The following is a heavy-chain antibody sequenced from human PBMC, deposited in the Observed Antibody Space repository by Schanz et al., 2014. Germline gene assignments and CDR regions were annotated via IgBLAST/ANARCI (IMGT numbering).Heavy chain of an antibody. J-gene: IGHJ4*02. D-gene: IGHD3-10*01. CDR1: GFGFSSYS. Sequence: EVHLVESGGGLIQPGGSLRLSCAASGFGFSSYSMNWVRQAPGKGLEWVSFIYIGGNTYYADSVKGRFTISRDNSKNTVYIQMNSLRAEDTAVYYCAKYRGYYRVSGSYRELEYWGQGTLVTVSS. CDR2: IYIGGNT. CDR3: AKYRGYYRVSGSYRELEY. V-gene: IGHV3-66*01.